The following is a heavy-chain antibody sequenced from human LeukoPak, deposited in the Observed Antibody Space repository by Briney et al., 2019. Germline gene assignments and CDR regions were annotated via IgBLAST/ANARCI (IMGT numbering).Heavy chain of an antibody. J-gene: IGHJ4*02. D-gene: IGHD4/OR15-4a*01. V-gene: IGHV3-7*01. CDR2: IKEDGSEK. CDR3: ARDRNAPAKYFFDY. CDR1: GFTFSSYW. Sequence: GGSLRLSCAASGFTFSSYWMSWVRQAPGKGLEWVANIKEDGSEKNYVDSVKGRFTISRDNAKNSLYLHMNSLRTEDTAMYYCARDRNAPAKYFFDYWGQGTLVTVSS.